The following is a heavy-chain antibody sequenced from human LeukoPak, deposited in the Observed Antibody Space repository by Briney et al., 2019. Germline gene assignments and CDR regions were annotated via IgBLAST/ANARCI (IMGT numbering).Heavy chain of an antibody. J-gene: IGHJ4*02. CDR3: ATVSQNYDFWSGSLDY. Sequence: ASVKVSCKASGYTFTGYYMHWVRQAPGQGLEWMGWINPNSGGTNYAQKFQGRVTMTRDTSISTAYMELSRLRSDDTAVYYCATVSQNYDFWSGSLDYWGQGTLVTVSS. CDR2: INPNSGGT. CDR1: GYTFTGYY. D-gene: IGHD3-3*01. V-gene: IGHV1-2*02.